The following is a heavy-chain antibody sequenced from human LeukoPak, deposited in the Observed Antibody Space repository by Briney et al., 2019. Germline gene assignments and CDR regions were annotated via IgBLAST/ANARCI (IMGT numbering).Heavy chain of an antibody. CDR3: ARGVYIAAAQYGY. Sequence: PSETLSLTCTVSGGSISSHYWSWIRQPPGKGLEWIGYIYYSGTTNYNPSLKSRVTISVDTSKNQFSLKLSSVTAADTAVYYCARGVYIAAAQYGYWGQGALVTVSS. V-gene: IGHV4-59*11. D-gene: IGHD6-13*01. CDR2: IYYSGTT. J-gene: IGHJ4*02. CDR1: GGSISSHY.